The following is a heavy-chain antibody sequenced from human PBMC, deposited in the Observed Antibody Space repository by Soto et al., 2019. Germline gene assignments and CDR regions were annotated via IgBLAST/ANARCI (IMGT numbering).Heavy chain of an antibody. J-gene: IGHJ6*02. CDR1: GFTFSSYG. V-gene: IGHV3-33*01. CDR2: IWYDGSNK. Sequence: GGSLRLSCAASGFTFSSYGMHWVRQAPGKGLEWVAVIWYDGSNKYYADSVKGRFTISRDNSKNTLYLQMNSLRAEDTAVYYCARAADTAMVTYYYYYGMDVWGQGTTVTVSS. D-gene: IGHD5-18*01. CDR3: ARAADTAMVTYYYYYGMDV.